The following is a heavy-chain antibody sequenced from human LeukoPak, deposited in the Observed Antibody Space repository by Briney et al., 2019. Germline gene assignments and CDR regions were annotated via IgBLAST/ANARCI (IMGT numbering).Heavy chain of an antibody. CDR1: GFTFRNYW. D-gene: IGHD2/OR15-2a*01. J-gene: IGHJ6*03. CDR3: ARNSNRYMDV. V-gene: IGHV3-7*01. Sequence: GGSLRLSCAASGFTFRNYWMRWVRQAPGKGLEWVANIKEDGSEEYYVDSVKGRFTISRDNAKNSLYLRMNSLRAEDTAVYYCARNSNRYMDVWGKGTTVTVSS. CDR2: IKEDGSEE.